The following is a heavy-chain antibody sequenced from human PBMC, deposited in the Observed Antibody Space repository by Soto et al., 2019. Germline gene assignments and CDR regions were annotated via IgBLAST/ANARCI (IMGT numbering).Heavy chain of an antibody. Sequence: QVQLQESGPGLVKPSQTLSLTCSVSGGSLINTAYFWSWIRQSPGRGLEWIGYIYYSGSTYYNPTLKSRVAISLNTSKNQVCLKLTSVTAADTAVYYCTRYSSFYYHLDVWGQGTTVTVSS. CDR3: TRYSSFYYHLDV. CDR2: IYYSGST. J-gene: IGHJ6*03. CDR1: GGSLINTAYF. V-gene: IGHV4-30-4*08. D-gene: IGHD6-6*01.